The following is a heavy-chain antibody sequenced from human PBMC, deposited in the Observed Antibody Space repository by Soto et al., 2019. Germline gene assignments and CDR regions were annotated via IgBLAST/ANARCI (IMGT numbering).Heavy chain of an antibody. CDR3: ARSNGVWSGYYFFDY. Sequence: PEETRSLTCTVAGGSISRSRYYWGWIRQPPGKGLEWIGSIYYSGSTYYNPSLKSRVTISVDTSKNQFSLKLRSVTAADTAVYYCARSNGVWSGYYFFDYWGQGTLVTVSS. J-gene: IGHJ4*02. V-gene: IGHV4-39*01. CDR2: IYYSGST. D-gene: IGHD3-3*01. CDR1: GGSISRSRYY.